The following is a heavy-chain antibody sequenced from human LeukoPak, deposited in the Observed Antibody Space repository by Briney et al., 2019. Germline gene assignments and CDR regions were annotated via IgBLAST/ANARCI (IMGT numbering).Heavy chain of an antibody. J-gene: IGHJ3*02. V-gene: IGHV1-8*01. CDR3: TGDTRGAAAADDPFDI. D-gene: IGHD6-13*01. CDR1: GYTFTSCD. Sequence: ASVKVSCKASGYTFTSCDINWVRQASGQGLEWLGWMNPDNGNTGYAQKFQGRVTMTRSTSISTAHMELSSLSSEDTATYYCTGDTRGAAAADDPFDIWGQGTMVSVST. CDR2: MNPDNGNT.